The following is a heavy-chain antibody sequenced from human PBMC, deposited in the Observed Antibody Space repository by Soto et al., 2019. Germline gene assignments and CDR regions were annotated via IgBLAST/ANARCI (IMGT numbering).Heavy chain of an antibody. CDR2: IYYSGST. V-gene: IGHV4-59*08. Sequence: SETLSLTCTVSGGSISSYYWSWIRQPPGKGLEWIGYIYYSGSTNYNPSLKSRVTISVDTSKNQFSLKLSSVTAADTAVYYCLRGYCSSTSCYYFDYWGQGTLVTVSS. J-gene: IGHJ4*02. CDR3: LRGYCSSTSCYYFDY. CDR1: GGSISSYY. D-gene: IGHD2-2*01.